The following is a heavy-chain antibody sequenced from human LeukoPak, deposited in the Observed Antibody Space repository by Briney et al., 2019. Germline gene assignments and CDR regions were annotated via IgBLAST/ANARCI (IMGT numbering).Heavy chain of an antibody. D-gene: IGHD3-22*01. Sequence: GGSLRLSCAASGFTFGSCAMSWVRQAPGKGLEWVSAISGSGGSTYYADSVKGRFTISRDNSKNTLYLQMNSLRAEDTAVYYYAKEGYYDSSGRLFDYWGQGTLVTVSS. CDR2: ISGSGGST. CDR1: GFTFGSCA. J-gene: IGHJ4*02. V-gene: IGHV3-23*01. CDR3: AKEGYYDSSGRLFDY.